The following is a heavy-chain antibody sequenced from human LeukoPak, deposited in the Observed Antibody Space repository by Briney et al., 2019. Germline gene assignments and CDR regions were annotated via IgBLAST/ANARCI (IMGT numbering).Heavy chain of an antibody. D-gene: IGHD3-9*01. Sequence: GGSLRLSCAASGFTFSSYWMHWVRQAPGKGLVWVSRINGDGGRTNCADSVKGRFTISRDNAENTLYLQMNSLRVEDTAVYYCTRDFDAATGSWGQGTLVTVSS. J-gene: IGHJ5*02. CDR1: GFTFSSYW. V-gene: IGHV3-74*01. CDR3: TRDFDAATGS. CDR2: INGDGGRT.